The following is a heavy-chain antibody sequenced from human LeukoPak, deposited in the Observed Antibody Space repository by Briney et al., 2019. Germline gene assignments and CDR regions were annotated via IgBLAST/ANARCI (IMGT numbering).Heavy chain of an antibody. CDR2: IIPILGIA. D-gene: IGHD4-17*01. CDR3: ARVTPGYGDYYFDY. Sequence: ASVKVSCKASGGTFSSYTISWVRQAPGQGLEWMGRIIPILGIANYAQKLQGRVTITADKSTSTAYMELSSLRSEDTAVYYCARVTPGYGDYYFDYWGQGTLVTVSS. V-gene: IGHV1-69*02. J-gene: IGHJ4*02. CDR1: GGTFSSYT.